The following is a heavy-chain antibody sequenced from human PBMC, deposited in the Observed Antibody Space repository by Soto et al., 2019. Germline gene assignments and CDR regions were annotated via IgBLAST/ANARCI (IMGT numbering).Heavy chain of an antibody. Sequence: GGSLRLSCAASGFTFSSYDMHWVRQATGKGLEWVSAIGTAGDTYYPGSVKGRFTISRENAKNSLYLQMNSLRAEDTAVYYCARETIAAAEGGGMDVWGQGTTVTVSS. CDR2: IGTAGDT. CDR3: ARETIAAAEGGGMDV. V-gene: IGHV3-13*01. CDR1: GFTFSSYD. J-gene: IGHJ6*02. D-gene: IGHD6-13*01.